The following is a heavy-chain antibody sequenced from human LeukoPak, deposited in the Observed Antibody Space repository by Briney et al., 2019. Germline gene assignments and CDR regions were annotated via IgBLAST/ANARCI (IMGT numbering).Heavy chain of an antibody. CDR3: AKSLFVVVPAARPPFDY. J-gene: IGHJ4*02. V-gene: IGHV3-30*18. Sequence: GGSLRLSCAASGFTFSSYGMHWVRQAPGKGPEWVAVISYDGSNKYYADSVKGRFTISRDNSKNTLYLQMNSLRAEDTAVYYCAKSLFVVVPAARPPFDYWGQGTLVTVSS. D-gene: IGHD2-2*01. CDR1: GFTFSSYG. CDR2: ISYDGSNK.